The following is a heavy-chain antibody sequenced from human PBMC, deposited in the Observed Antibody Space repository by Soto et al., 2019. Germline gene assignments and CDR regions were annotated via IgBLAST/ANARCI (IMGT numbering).Heavy chain of an antibody. V-gene: IGHV3-53*02. J-gene: IGHJ6*02. CDR1: GFTVSSNY. D-gene: IGHD3-9*01. CDR2: IYSGGST. CDR3: ARLEYDILTGYLYGMDV. Sequence: EVQLVETGGGLIQPGGSLRLSCAASGFTVSSNYMSWVRQAPGKGLEWVSVIYSGGSTYYADSVKGRFTISRDNSKNTLYLQMNSLRAEDTAVYYCARLEYDILTGYLYGMDVWCQGTTVTVSS.